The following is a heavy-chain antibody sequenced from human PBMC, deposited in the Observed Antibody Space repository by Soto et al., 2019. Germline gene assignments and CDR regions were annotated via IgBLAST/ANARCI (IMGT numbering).Heavy chain of an antibody. CDR2: IIPILGIA. J-gene: IGHJ5*02. CDR1: GGTFSSYT. CDR3: VRDTEHWFDP. Sequence: SVKVSCKASGGTFSSYTISWVRQAPGQGLEWMGRIIPILGIANYAQKFQSRVTITADKSTSTAYMELSSLRSEDTAVYYCVRDTEHWFDPWGQGTLVTVPQ. V-gene: IGHV1-69*04.